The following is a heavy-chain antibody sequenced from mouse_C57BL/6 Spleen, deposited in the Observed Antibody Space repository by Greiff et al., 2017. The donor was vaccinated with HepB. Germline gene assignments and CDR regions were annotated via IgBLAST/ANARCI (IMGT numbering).Heavy chain of an antibody. CDR1: GFSLTSYG. CDR2: IWSGGST. V-gene: IGHV2-4*01. J-gene: IGHJ1*03. Sequence: QVQLKESGPGLVQPSQRLSITCTVSGFSLTSYGVHWVRQPPGKGLEWLGVIWSGGSTDYNAAFISRLSISKDNSKSQVFFKMNSLQADDTAIYYCAKNWGSDWYFDVWGTGTTVTVSS. CDR3: AKNWGSDWYFDV. D-gene: IGHD1-1*01.